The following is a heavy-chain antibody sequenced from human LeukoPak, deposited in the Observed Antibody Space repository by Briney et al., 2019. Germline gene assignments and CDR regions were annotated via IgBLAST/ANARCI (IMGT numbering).Heavy chain of an antibody. J-gene: IGHJ3*02. CDR3: ARDRARTTVVTLGAAFDI. CDR1: GGTFSSYA. CDR2: IIPIFGTA. D-gene: IGHD4-23*01. Sequence: SVKLSCKASGGTFSSYAISWVRQAPGQGLEWMGGIIPIFGTANYAQTFQGRVTITADESTSTAYMELSSLRSEDTAVYYCARDRARTTVVTLGAAFDIWGQGTMVTVSS. V-gene: IGHV1-69*01.